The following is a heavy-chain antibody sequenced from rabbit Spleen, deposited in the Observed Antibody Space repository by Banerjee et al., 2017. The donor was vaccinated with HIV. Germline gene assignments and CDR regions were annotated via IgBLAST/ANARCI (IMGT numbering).Heavy chain of an antibody. CDR1: GVSFSISSY. Sequence: QSLEESGGDLVKPGASLTLTCTASGVSFSISSYMCWVRQAPGKGLEWIACIDAGFSGFTYFATWAKGRFAISKTSSTTVTLQMTRLTAADTATYFCARDTATSFSSYGMDLWGPGTLVTVS. CDR2: IDAGFSGFT. J-gene: IGHJ6*01. V-gene: IGHV1S40*01. D-gene: IGHD1-1*01. CDR3: ARDTATSFSSYGMDL.